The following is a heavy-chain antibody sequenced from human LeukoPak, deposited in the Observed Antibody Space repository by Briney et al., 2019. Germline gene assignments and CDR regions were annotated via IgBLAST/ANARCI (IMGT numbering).Heavy chain of an antibody. J-gene: IGHJ5*02. CDR2: IVANSGHI. V-gene: IGHV3-9*01. CDR3: AKQLLGSGALDP. D-gene: IGHD3-10*01. Sequence: GGSLRLSCAASGFTFDNSAMHWVRQAPGKGLEWVSGIVANSGHIDYADSVKGRFTISRDNTKNSLYLQMSSLRAEDTALYYCAKQLLGSGALDPWGQGTLVTVSS. CDR1: GFTFDNSA.